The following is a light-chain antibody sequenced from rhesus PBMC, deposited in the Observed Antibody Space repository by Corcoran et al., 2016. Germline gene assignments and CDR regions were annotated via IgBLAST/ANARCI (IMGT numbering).Light chain of an antibody. V-gene: IGKV2-104*02. CDR1: QSLLHSGGKTY. CDR2: AVS. CDR3: MQGIQLPYS. J-gene: IGKJ2*01. Sequence: DIVMTQTPLSLPVTPGEPASISRRSSQSLLHSGGKTYLYWYLQKPGQFPQLLIHAVSNRASGVPDRVSGSGSGNDFTLRISRVEAGDVGVYYCMQGIQLPYSFGQGTKVGIK.